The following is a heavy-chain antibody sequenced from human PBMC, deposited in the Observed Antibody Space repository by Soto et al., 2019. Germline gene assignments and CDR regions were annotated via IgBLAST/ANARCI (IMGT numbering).Heavy chain of an antibody. CDR1: GGSISSGGYY. Sequence: QVQLQESGPGLVKPSQTLSLTCTVSGGSISSGGYYWSWIRQHPGKGLEWIGYIYYSGSTYYNPSLKSLVTISVDTSKNQFSLKLSSVTAADTAVYYCARGEGYGYEIDYWGQGTLVTVSS. D-gene: IGHD5-18*01. V-gene: IGHV4-31*01. CDR2: IYYSGST. CDR3: ARGEGYGYEIDY. J-gene: IGHJ4*02.